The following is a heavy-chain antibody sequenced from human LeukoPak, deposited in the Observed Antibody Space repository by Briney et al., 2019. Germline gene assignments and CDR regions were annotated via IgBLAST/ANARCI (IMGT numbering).Heavy chain of an antibody. Sequence: PGGSLRLSCAASGFTFSSYVMSWVRQAPGKGLEWVSTITGSGGRTYYADSVKGPFTISRDNSKNTLYLQMHTLRAEDTAVYYCAKGLRWFDPWGRGTLVTVSS. V-gene: IGHV3-23*01. CDR2: ITGSGGRT. CDR3: AKGLRWFDP. J-gene: IGHJ5*02. CDR1: GFTFSSYV.